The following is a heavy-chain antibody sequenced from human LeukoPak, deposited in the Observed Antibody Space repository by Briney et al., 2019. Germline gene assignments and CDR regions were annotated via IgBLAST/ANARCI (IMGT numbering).Heavy chain of an antibody. Sequence: PSETLSLTCAVYGGSFSGYYRSWIRQPPGKGLEWIGEINHSGSTNYNPSLKSRVTISVDTSKNQFSLKLSSVTAADTAVYYCARGAPYYFDYWGQGTLVTVSS. CDR3: ARGAPYYFDY. CDR1: GGSFSGYY. V-gene: IGHV4-34*01. J-gene: IGHJ4*02. CDR2: INHSGST.